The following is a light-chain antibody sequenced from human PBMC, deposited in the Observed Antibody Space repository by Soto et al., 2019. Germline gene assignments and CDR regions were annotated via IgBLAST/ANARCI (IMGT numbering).Light chain of an antibody. V-gene: IGKV1-27*01. CDR3: QKHNSAPFT. J-gene: IGKJ3*01. Sequence: DIQMTQSPSSLSASVGDRVTITCRASQGISNYLAWYQQKPGKVPKLLIYSASTLQLGVPSRFSGSGSGTDFSLTISSLQPEDVATYYCQKHNSAPFTFGPGTKVDIK. CDR2: SAS. CDR1: QGISNY.